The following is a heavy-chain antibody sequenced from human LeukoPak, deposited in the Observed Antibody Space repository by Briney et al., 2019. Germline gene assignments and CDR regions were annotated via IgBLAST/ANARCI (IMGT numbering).Heavy chain of an antibody. J-gene: IGHJ4*02. V-gene: IGHV5-51*01. CDR2: IYPGDSDT. Sequence: GESLKISCKGSGYSFTSYWIGWVRQMPGKGLEGMGIIYPGDSDTRNSPSFQGQVTISVDKSISTAYLQWSSLKASDTAMYYCARRDSSGCGSFDYWGQGTLVTVSS. D-gene: IGHD6-19*01. CDR3: ARRDSSGCGSFDY. CDR1: GYSFTSYW.